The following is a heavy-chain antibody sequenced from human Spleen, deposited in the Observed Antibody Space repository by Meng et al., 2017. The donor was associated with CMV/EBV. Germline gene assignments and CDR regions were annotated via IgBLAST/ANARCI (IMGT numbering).Heavy chain of an antibody. D-gene: IGHD3-3*01. J-gene: IGHJ4*02. CDR2: INPNNGVT. Sequence: ASVKVSCKASGYTFTGYYIHWVRQAPGQGLEWMGWINPNNGVTTYAQKFQGRVTMTRDTSTSTVFMEVSRLTSDDTAVYYCARDYDFWKNYFDYWGQGTLVTVSS. CDR3: ARDYDFWKNYFDY. CDR1: GYTFTGYY. V-gene: IGHV1-2*02.